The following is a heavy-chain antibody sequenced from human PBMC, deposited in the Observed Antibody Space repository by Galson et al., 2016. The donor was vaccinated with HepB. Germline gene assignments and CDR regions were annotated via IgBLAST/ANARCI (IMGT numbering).Heavy chain of an antibody. CDR3: ARALSGWDGFDY. J-gene: IGHJ4*02. D-gene: IGHD6-19*01. CDR2: IYSGGST. V-gene: IGHV3-53*01. Sequence: GSLRLSCAAYEFTASSNYLNWIRQAPGKGLEWVSAIYSGGSTHYADSVKGRFTISRDNSKNTVHLEMKSLRAEDTAVYYCARALSGWDGFDYWGQGTLVIVSS. CDR1: EFTASSNY.